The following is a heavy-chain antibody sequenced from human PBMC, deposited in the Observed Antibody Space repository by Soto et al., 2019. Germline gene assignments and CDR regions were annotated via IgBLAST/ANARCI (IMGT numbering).Heavy chain of an antibody. CDR2: IYYSGST. Sequence: PSETLSLTCTVSGGSISSYYWSWIRQPPGKGLEWIGYIYYSGSTNYNPSLKSRVTISVDTSKNQFSLKLSSVTAADTAVYYCARDPTHYGDYAFDYWGQGTLVTVSS. CDR1: GGSISSYY. CDR3: ARDPTHYGDYAFDY. V-gene: IGHV4-59*01. D-gene: IGHD4-17*01. J-gene: IGHJ4*02.